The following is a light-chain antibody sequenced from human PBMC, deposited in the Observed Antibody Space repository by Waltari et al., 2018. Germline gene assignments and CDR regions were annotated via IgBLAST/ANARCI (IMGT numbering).Light chain of an antibody. V-gene: IGKV1-5*03. CDR2: KAS. CDR3: QQYNSYSSYT. J-gene: IGKJ2*01. Sequence: DLQMTQSPSTLSASVGDRVTLTCRASQSISSWLAWYQQKPGKAPKLLIYKASSLESGVPSRFSGSGSGTEFTLTISSLQPDDFATYYCQQYNSYSSYTFGQGTKLEIK. CDR1: QSISSW.